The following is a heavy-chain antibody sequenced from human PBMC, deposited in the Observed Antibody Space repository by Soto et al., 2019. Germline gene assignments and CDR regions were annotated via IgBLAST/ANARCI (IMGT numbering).Heavy chain of an antibody. D-gene: IGHD6-19*01. Sequence: SETLSLTCTVSGGSLSGFYWTWIRQPPGKRPEWIGYIHSTGKTDYNPSFRSRVTMSLDTSENQVSLKVTSLTAADTAVYYCARGSGWDWHYDHWGQGTLVT. CDR1: GGSLSGFY. J-gene: IGHJ4*02. CDR3: ARGSGWDWHYDH. CDR2: IHSTGKT. V-gene: IGHV4-59*12.